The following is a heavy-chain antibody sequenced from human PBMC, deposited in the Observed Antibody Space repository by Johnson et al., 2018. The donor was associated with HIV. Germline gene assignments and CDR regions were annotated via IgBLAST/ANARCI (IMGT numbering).Heavy chain of an antibody. CDR2: ITSHTAGGTT. V-gene: IGHV3-15*01. J-gene: IGHJ3*02. Sequence: MLLVESGGGLVKPGGSLRLSCSASGFTFNNAWMSWVRQTPGKWLEWAGRITSHTAGGTTDYAAPVNGSLTISRDDSKNTLYLQMNSLKTEDTAVYSCTTDWGSYHEYAFDIWGQGTMVTVSS. CDR3: TTDWGSYHEYAFDI. CDR1: GFTFNNAW. D-gene: IGHD1-26*01.